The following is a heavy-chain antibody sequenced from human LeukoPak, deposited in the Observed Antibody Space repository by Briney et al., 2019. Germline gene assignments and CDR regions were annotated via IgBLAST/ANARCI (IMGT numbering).Heavy chain of an antibody. Sequence: NPSETLSLTCAVYGGSFSGYYWSWIRQPPGKGLEWIGYIYYSGSTNYNPSLNSRVTISVDTSKNQFSLKLSSVTAADTAVYYCARLSGWFGGYFDYWGQGTLVTVSS. CDR1: GGSFSGYY. V-gene: IGHV4-59*08. J-gene: IGHJ4*02. CDR3: ARLSGWFGGYFDY. D-gene: IGHD6-19*01. CDR2: IYYSGST.